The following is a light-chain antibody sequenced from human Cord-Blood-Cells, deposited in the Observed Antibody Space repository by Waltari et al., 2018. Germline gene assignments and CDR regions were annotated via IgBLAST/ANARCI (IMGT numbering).Light chain of an antibody. J-gene: IGKJ1*01. CDR2: GAS. CDR1: QSGSSSY. Sequence: EIVLTQSPGPLSLSPGERATLTCRASQSGSSSYLAWYQQKPGQAPRLLIYGASSRATGIPDRFSGSGSGTDFTLTISRLESEDFAVYYCQQYGSSQTFGQGTKVEIK. V-gene: IGKV3-20*01. CDR3: QQYGSSQT.